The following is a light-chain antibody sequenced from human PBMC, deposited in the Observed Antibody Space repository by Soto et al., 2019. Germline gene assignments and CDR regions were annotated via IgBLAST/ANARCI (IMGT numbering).Light chain of an antibody. Sequence: IQVTESASSLSASVLGICTRSFQTSQRVDSYIHWYQHQSGKPPKLLIYAASTLQDGVPSRFSGGGSGTAFSLIITGLQPGDSATYYCQQTYTSVATFGQGTKVDIK. CDR3: QQTYTSVAT. V-gene: IGKV1-39*01. CDR1: QRVDSY. J-gene: IGKJ1*01. CDR2: AAS.